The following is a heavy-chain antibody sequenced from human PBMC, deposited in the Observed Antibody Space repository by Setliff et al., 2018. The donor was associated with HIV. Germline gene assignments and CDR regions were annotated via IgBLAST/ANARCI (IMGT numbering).Heavy chain of an antibody. CDR3: ARGLTAPAAAGS. CDR2: IYARGST. V-gene: IGHV4-38-2*01. J-gene: IGHJ5*02. Sequence: PSETLSLTCAVSGYAISSGYYWGWIRRPPGKGLEWIGSIYARGSTYYNPSLKSRVTISVDTSKNHFSLNLKSVTAADTAIYYCARGLTAPAAAGSWGQGMLVTVSS. CDR1: GYAISSGYY. D-gene: IGHD6-13*01.